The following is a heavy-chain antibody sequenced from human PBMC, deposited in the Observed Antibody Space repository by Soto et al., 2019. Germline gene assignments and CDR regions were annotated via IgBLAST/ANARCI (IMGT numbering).Heavy chain of an antibody. CDR1: GGSISSYY. CDR3: ARLKTARGWYGDAFDI. V-gene: IGHV4-59*08. CDR2: IYYSGST. D-gene: IGHD6-19*01. J-gene: IGHJ3*02. Sequence: SETLSLTCTVSGGSISSYYWSWIRQPPGKGLEWIGYIYYSGSTNYNPSLKSRVTISVDTSKNQFSLKLSSVAAADTAVYYCARLKTARGWYGDAFDIWGQGTMVTVSS.